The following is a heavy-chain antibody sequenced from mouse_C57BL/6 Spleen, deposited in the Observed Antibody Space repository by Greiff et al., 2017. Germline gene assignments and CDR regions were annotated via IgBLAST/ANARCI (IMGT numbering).Heavy chain of an antibody. CDR1: GYTFTDYY. D-gene: IGHD2-2*01. V-gene: IGHV1-19*01. J-gene: IGHJ4*01. CDR3: ARKVTTHYAMDY. CDR2: INPYNGGT. Sequence: EVQLQQSGPVLVKPGASVKMSCKASGYTFTDYYMNWVKQSHGKSLEWIGVINPYNGGTSYNQKFKGKATLTVDKSSSTAYMELNSLTSEDSAVYYCARKVTTHYAMDYGGQGTSVTGSS.